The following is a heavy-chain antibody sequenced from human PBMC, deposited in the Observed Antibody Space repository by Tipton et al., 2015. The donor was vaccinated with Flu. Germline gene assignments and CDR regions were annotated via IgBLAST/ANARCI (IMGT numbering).Heavy chain of an antibody. V-gene: IGHV3-33*01. CDR3: AGGVVFADY. CDR1: GFTFSSYG. D-gene: IGHD3-3*01. Sequence: SLKLSCAASGFTFSSYGMHWVRQAPGKGLEWVAVIWYDGSNKYYADSVKGRFTISRDNSKNTLYLQMNSLRAEDTAVYYCAGGVVFADYWGQGTLVTVSS. CDR2: IWYDGSNK. J-gene: IGHJ4*02.